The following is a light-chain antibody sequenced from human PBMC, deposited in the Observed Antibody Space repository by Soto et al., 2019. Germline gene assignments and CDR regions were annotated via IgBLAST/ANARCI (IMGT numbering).Light chain of an antibody. V-gene: IGKV3-11*01. CDR1: QSISNY. Sequence: EIVLTQSPATLSLSPGERATLSCRASQSISNYLAWYQQKPGQAPRLLIYAASIRATGIPARFSGSGSGTDFTLTISILEPEDFAVYFCQQRSNWPTFGQGTRLEIK. CDR3: QQRSNWPT. J-gene: IGKJ5*01. CDR2: AAS.